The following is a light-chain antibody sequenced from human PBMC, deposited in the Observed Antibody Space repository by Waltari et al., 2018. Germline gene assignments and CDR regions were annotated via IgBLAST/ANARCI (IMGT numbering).Light chain of an antibody. CDR1: QSVNRN. CDR3: QQRTNWPRYT. CDR2: DAS. V-gene: IGKV3-11*01. Sequence: EIVLTQSPVTLSLSPGERGPLSCRASQSVNRNLAWYQQKPGQAPRLLIYDASNRATGIPARFSGSGSGTDFTLTISSLEPEDFAIYYCQQRTNWPRYTFGQGTKLEI. J-gene: IGKJ2*01.